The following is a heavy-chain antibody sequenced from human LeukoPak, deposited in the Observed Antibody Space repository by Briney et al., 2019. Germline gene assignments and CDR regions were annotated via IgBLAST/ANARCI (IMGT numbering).Heavy chain of an antibody. J-gene: IGHJ4*02. V-gene: IGHV3-7*03. CDR3: AKLGPGLRGWLSYLDY. Sequence: GGSLRLSCVASGFAFNNYWMTWVRQAPGKGLECVASVNEDESEKYYVDSVKGRFTISRDNSKNTLYLQMNSLRAEDTAVYYCAKLGPGLRGWLSYLDYWGQGTLVTVSS. CDR2: VNEDESEK. D-gene: IGHD6-19*01. CDR1: GFAFNNYW.